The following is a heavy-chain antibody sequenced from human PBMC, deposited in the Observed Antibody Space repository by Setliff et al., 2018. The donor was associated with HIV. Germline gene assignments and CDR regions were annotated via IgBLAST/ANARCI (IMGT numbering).Heavy chain of an antibody. CDR2: IIPIFGTA. V-gene: IGHV1-69*13. CDR1: GGTFSSYA. Sequence: SVKVSCKASGGTFSSYAISWVRQAPGQGLEWMGGIIPIFGTANYAQTFQGRVTITADESTSTAYMELSSLSSEDTAVYYCARRGGGGTTSLVGLDYWGQGTLVTVSS. CDR3: ARRGGGGTTSLVGLDY. J-gene: IGHJ4*02. D-gene: IGHD1-26*01.